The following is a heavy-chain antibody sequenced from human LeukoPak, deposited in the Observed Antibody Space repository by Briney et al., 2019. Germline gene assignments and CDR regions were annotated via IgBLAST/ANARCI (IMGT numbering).Heavy chain of an antibody. CDR3: AKGPSQGATWLGDY. V-gene: IGHV3-30*02. J-gene: IGHJ4*02. Sequence: GGSLRLSCAASGFTFSSYGMLWVRQAPGKGLEWVAFIRHDESVRYYADSVKGRFTISRDNSKNTLSLQMNSLRPEDTAVYYCAKGPSQGATWLGDYWGQGILVTVSS. CDR1: GFTFSSYG. D-gene: IGHD6-19*01. CDR2: IRHDESVR.